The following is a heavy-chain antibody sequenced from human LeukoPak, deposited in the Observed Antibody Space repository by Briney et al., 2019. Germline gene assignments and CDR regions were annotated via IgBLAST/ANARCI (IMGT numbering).Heavy chain of an antibody. CDR2: IYYTGST. CDR3: ARVPWLTRVRGAHALDV. D-gene: IGHD3-10*01. V-gene: IGHV4-59*01. J-gene: IGHJ6*04. Sequence: SETLSLTCTVSNGSISSYFWSWIRQPPGKGLEWIGYIYYTGSTNYNPSLNSRVTISVDTSKNQFSLKLSSVTAADTAVYYCARVPWLTRVRGAHALDVWGTGNTVIVSS. CDR1: NGSISSYF.